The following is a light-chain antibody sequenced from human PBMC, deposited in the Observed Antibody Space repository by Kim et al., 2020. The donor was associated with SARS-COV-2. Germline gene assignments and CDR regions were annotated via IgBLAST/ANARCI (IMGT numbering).Light chain of an antibody. Sequence: QSVLTQPPSASGSPGQSITISCTGTSNDIGAYDYVSWYQQHPGKAPKLMIYEVNERPSGVPARFSGSKSGNTASLTVSGLQAEDEADYYCSSFAGGGNLRVFGGGTQLTVL. CDR3: SSFAGGGNLRV. J-gene: IGLJ3*02. CDR2: EVN. CDR1: SNDIGAYDY. V-gene: IGLV2-8*01.